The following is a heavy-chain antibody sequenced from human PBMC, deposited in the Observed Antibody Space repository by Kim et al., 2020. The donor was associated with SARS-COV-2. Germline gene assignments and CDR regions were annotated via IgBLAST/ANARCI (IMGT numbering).Heavy chain of an antibody. V-gene: IGHV3-53*01. Sequence: GGSLRLSCAASGFTVSSNYMSWVRQAPGKGLEWVSVIYSGGSTYYADSVKGRFTISRDNSKNTLYLQMNSLRAEDTAVYYCARIDYDFWSGYSRAYYFDYWGQGTLVTVSS. D-gene: IGHD3-3*01. CDR2: IYSGGST. CDR1: GFTVSSNY. J-gene: IGHJ4*02. CDR3: ARIDYDFWSGYSRAYYFDY.